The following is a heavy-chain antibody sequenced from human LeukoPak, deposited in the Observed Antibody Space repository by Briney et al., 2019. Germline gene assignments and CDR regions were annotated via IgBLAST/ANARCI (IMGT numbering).Heavy chain of an antibody. Sequence: GGSLRLSCAASGFTFSSYSMNWVRQAPGKGLEWVSYISSSSSTIYYADSVKGRFSISRDSSKNILYLQMNSLRAEDTAVYYCAKDRCSNGIGCYYYYMDVWGKGTTVTISS. J-gene: IGHJ6*03. D-gene: IGHD2-8*01. CDR3: AKDRCSNGIGCYYYYMDV. V-gene: IGHV3-48*01. CDR1: GFTFSSYS. CDR2: ISSSSSTI.